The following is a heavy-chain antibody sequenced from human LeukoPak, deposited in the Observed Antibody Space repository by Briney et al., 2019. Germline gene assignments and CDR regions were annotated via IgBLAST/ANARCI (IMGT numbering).Heavy chain of an antibody. CDR2: IHYTGST. Sequence: SETLSLTCTVSGGSISYYYWSCIRQPPGRGLEWIGYIHYTGSTNYNPSLKSRVTISVDTSKNQFSLKLSSVTAADTAVYYCARRKGSSSWTREAFDIWGQGTMVTVSS. J-gene: IGHJ3*02. V-gene: IGHV4-59*08. CDR1: GGSISYYY. D-gene: IGHD6-19*01. CDR3: ARRKGSSSWTREAFDI.